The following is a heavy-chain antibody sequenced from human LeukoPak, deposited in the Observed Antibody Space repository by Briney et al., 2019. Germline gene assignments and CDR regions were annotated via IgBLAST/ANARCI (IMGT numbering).Heavy chain of an antibody. D-gene: IGHD6-13*01. CDR3: AKGAAAGLVDWFDP. J-gene: IGHJ5*02. CDR2: ISGSGGST. Sequence: GGSLRLSCAASGFTFSTYPMSWVRQAPGKGLEWVSGISGSGGSTYYADSVKGRFTISRDNSKNTLYLLMNSLRAEDTAVYYCAKGAAAGLVDWFDPWGQGTLVAVSS. V-gene: IGHV3-23*01. CDR1: GFTFSTYP.